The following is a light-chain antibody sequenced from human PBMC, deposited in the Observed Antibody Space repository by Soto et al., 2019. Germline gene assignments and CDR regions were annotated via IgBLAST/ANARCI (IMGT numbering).Light chain of an antibody. CDR2: DAS. J-gene: IGKJ3*01. V-gene: IGKV3-11*01. CDR1: QSVSSY. CDR3: QQRSNWPPFT. Sequence: EIVLTQSPATLSLSPGERATLSCRASQSVSSYLAWYQQKPGQAPRLLIYDASNRATGIPARFSGSGSGTDFTLTISRLEPEDFAVYYWQQRSNWPPFTFGPGTKVDIK.